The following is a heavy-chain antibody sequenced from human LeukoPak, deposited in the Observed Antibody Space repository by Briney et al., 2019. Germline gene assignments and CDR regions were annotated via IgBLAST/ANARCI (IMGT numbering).Heavy chain of an antibody. D-gene: IGHD3-22*01. CDR3: ARHRKFYSDSSGYYFDY. CDR1: GGSISSSSYY. J-gene: IGHJ4*02. CDR2: IYYSGST. V-gene: IGHV4-39*01. Sequence: SETLSLTCTVSGGSISSSSYYWGWIRQPPGKGLEWIGSIYYSGSTYYNPSLKSRVTISVDTSKNQFSLKLRSVTAADTAVYYCARHRKFYSDSSGYYFDYWGQGTLVTVSS.